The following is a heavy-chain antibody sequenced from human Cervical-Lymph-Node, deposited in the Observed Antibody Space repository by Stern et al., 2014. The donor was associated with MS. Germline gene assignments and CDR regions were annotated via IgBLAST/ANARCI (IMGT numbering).Heavy chain of an antibody. Sequence: QVQLQESGPGLVKPSGTLSLTCAVSGGSISSSNWWSWVRQPPGKGLEWIGEIYHSGSTNYNPSLKRRVTISVDKSKTQFSLKLSSVTAADTAVYYCARHCSGGSCYSPGLNYYYYGMDVWGQGTTVTVSS. CDR1: GGSISSSNW. CDR3: ARHCSGGSCYSPGLNYYYYGMDV. J-gene: IGHJ6*02. D-gene: IGHD2-15*01. CDR2: IYHSGST. V-gene: IGHV4-4*02.